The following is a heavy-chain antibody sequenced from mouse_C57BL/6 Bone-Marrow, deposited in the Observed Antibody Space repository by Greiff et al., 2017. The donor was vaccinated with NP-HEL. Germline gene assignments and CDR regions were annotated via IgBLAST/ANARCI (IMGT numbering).Heavy chain of an antibody. V-gene: IGHV1-81*01. J-gene: IGHJ3*01. Sequence: VQLQQSGAELARPGASVKLSCKASGYTFTSYGISWVKQRTGQGLEWIGEIYPRSGNTYYNEKFKGKATLTADKSSSTAYMELRSLTSEDSAVYFCARGVTTGFADWGQGTLVTVSA. CDR3: ARGVTTGFAD. CDR2: IYPRSGNT. CDR1: GYTFTSYG. D-gene: IGHD2-2*01.